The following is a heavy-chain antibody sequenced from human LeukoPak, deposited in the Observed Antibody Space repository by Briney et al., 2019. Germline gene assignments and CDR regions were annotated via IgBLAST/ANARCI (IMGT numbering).Heavy chain of an antibody. J-gene: IGHJ5*02. CDR2: ISYDGSNK. V-gene: IGHV3-30-3*01. Sequence: GRSLRLSCAASGFTFSSYAMHWVRQAPGKGLEWVAVISYDGSNKYYADSVKGRFTISRDNSKNTLYLQMNSLRAEDTAVYYCARDLRSRYCSSTSCYTSPWFDPWGQGTLVTVSS. CDR3: ARDLRSRYCSSTSCYTSPWFDP. D-gene: IGHD2-2*02. CDR1: GFTFSSYA.